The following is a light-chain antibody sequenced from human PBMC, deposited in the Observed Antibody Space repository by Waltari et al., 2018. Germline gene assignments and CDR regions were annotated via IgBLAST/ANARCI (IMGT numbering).Light chain of an antibody. CDR3: QQYNNNPT. V-gene: IGKV1-5*01. CDR1: QSISSW. Sequence: DIQLTQYPSALSASVGDRVPITCRASQSISSWLPWYQEKPGKAPKLLIYDASTLESGVPSRFSGSGSGTEFTLTVSSLQPDDFATYYCQQYNNNPTFGGGTKVELK. J-gene: IGKJ4*01. CDR2: DAS.